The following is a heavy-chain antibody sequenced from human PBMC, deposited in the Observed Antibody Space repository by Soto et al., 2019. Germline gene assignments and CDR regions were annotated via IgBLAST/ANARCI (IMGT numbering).Heavy chain of an antibody. CDR2: IYPGDSDT. CDR3: ARLLAGSRFDP. V-gene: IGHV5-51*01. CDR1: GYTFTTYL. J-gene: IGHJ5*02. D-gene: IGHD6-19*01. Sequence: GVSMKISSKGAGYTFTTYLIAWVRQMPGKGLEWMGIIYPGDSDTRYSPSFQGQVTISADTSISTAYLQWSSLKASDTAMYYCARLLAGSRFDPWGQGTLVTVPQ.